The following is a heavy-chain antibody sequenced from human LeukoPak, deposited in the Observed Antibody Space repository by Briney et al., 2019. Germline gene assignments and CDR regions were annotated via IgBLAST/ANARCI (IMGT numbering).Heavy chain of an antibody. V-gene: IGHV3-30-3*01. CDR3: AGSIRDWFDP. J-gene: IGHJ5*02. CDR1: GFTVSSNY. Sequence: GGSLRLSCAASGFTVSSNYMSWVRQAPGKGLEWVAVISYDGSNKYYADSVKGRFTISRDNSKNTLYLQMNSLRSEDTAVYYCAGSIRDWFDPWGQGALVTVSS. CDR2: ISYDGSNK.